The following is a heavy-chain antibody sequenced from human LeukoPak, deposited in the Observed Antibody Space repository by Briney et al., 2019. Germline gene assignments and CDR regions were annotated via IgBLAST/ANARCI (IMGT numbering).Heavy chain of an antibody. CDR3: ARIDGPTVFTYYMDL. J-gene: IGHJ6*03. D-gene: IGHD3-16*01. CDR1: GFSFNRRG. V-gene: IGHV3-48*04. Sequence: PGESLRPSCATSGFSFNRRGMNWVRHPPGKGLEWVSYISPRSETIYYAESVKGRFTVSRDDSKDSLYLQMHTLRAEDTAVYYCARIDGPTVFTYYMDLWGKGTTVTVAS. CDR2: ISPRSETI.